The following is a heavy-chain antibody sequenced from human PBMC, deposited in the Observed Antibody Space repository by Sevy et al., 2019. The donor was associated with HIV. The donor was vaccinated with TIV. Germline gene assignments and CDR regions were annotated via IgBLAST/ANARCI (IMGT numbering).Heavy chain of an antibody. J-gene: IGHJ4*02. Sequence: GESLKISCKGSGYSFTSYWIGWVRQMPGKGLEWMGIIYPGDSDTRYSPSFQGQVTISADKSISTAYLQWSSLKASDTAMYYCARHVSHSSSWYDGGFDYWGQGTLVTVSS. D-gene: IGHD6-13*01. CDR2: IYPGDSDT. V-gene: IGHV5-51*01. CDR1: GYSFTSYW. CDR3: ARHVSHSSSWYDGGFDY.